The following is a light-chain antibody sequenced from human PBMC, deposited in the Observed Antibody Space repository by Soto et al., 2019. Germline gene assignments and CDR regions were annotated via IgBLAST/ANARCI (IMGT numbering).Light chain of an antibody. CDR1: QSVSNTY. CDR2: RAS. V-gene: IGKV3-20*01. Sequence: EVVLTQSPGTLSLSPGERATLSCRASQSVSNTYVAWYQHIPGQTPRLLIYRASTRATGIPDRFSGSGSGTDFTLTISRLEPEDLAVDYCQQHYSSPWIFGQGTKVHIK. J-gene: IGKJ1*01. CDR3: QQHYSSPWI.